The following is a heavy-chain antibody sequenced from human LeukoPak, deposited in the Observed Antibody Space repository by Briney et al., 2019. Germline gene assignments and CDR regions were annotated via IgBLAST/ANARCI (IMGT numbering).Heavy chain of an antibody. V-gene: IGHV3-23*01. CDR2: ISGSGGST. CDR3: AKLRDVYGSRSYIDY. J-gene: IGHJ4*02. Sequence: GGSVTLSCAASGFTLCRFAMIWARQAPGKGRVWVSDISGSGGSTLYADPVKGRFTIPRDNPKNTLYLQMNSLRAEDTAVYYCAKLRDVYGSRSYIDYWGQGTLVSVSS. D-gene: IGHD3-10*01. CDR1: GFTLCRFA.